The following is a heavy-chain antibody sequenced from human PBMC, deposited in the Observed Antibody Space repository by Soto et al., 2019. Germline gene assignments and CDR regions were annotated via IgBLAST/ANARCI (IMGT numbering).Heavy chain of an antibody. CDR1: GYTFTSYG. D-gene: IGHD5-18*01. J-gene: IGHJ3*02. CDR2: ISAYNGNT. Sequence: ASVKVSCKASGYTFTSYGISRVRQAPGQGLEWMGWISAYNGNTNYAQKLQGRVTMTTDTSTSTAYMELRSLRSDDTAVYYCARDWDTAMAGDAFDIWGQGTMDTVSS. V-gene: IGHV1-18*01. CDR3: ARDWDTAMAGDAFDI.